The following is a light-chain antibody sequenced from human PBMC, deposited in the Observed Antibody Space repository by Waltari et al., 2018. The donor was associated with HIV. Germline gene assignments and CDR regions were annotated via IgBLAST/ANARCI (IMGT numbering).Light chain of an antibody. CDR2: WAS. CDR1: QSVLNSSKNKNY. V-gene: IGKV4-1*01. CDR3: QQYYSSPT. Sequence: DIVMTQSPDSLAVSLGERATINCKSSQSVLNSSKNKNYLAWYQQKPGQTPNLLIYWASTREAGVPDRFSGSGSGTDFTLTISSLQAEDVAVYYCQQYYSSPTFGQGTKVEIK. J-gene: IGKJ1*01.